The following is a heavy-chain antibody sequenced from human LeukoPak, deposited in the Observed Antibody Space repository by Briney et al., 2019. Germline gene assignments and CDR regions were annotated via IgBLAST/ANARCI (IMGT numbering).Heavy chain of an antibody. D-gene: IGHD1-1*01. CDR2: ISSSGSTI. CDR1: GFTFSDYY. Sequence: KSGGSLRLSCAASGFTFSDYYMSWIRQATGKGLEWVSYISSSGSTIYYADSVKGRFTISRDNAKNSLYLQMNSLRAEDTAVYYCARDNDGTRSDYGMDVWGQGTTVTVSS. V-gene: IGHV3-11*01. J-gene: IGHJ6*02. CDR3: ARDNDGTRSDYGMDV.